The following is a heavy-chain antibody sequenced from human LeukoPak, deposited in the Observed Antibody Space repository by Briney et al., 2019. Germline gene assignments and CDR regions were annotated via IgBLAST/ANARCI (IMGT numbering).Heavy chain of an antibody. CDR2: ISGSGGST. J-gene: IGHJ6*03. Sequence: GGSLRLSCAASKFTFSSYWMSWVRQAPGKGLEWVSAISGSGGSTYYADSVKGRFTISRDNSKNTLYLQMNSLRAEDTAVYYCAKGSAAGTVRYYYYMDVWGKGTTVTVPS. CDR1: KFTFSSYW. CDR3: AKGSAAGTVRYYYYMDV. D-gene: IGHD6-13*01. V-gene: IGHV3-23*01.